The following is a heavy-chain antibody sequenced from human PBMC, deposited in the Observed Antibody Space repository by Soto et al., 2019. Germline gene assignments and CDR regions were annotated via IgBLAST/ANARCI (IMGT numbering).Heavy chain of an antibody. Sequence: PAETLSLTCTVSGGSISSGDYDWGWIRQPPGKGLERIAHIYYSGSTYYNPSLKSRVTISVDTSKNQFSLKLSSVTAADTAVYYCARAYSPQSVIQLWVPGYYYYGMDVWGQGTTVTVSS. J-gene: IGHJ6*02. CDR2: IYYSGST. D-gene: IGHD5-18*01. V-gene: IGHV4-30-4*01. CDR1: GGSISSGDYD. CDR3: ARAYSPQSVIQLWVPGYYYYGMDV.